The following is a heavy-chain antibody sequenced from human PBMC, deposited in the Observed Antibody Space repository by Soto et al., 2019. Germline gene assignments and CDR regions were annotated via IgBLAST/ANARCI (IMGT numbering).Heavy chain of an antibody. J-gene: IGHJ4*02. V-gene: IGHV4-59*01. D-gene: IGHD2-15*01. CDR1: GGSISSYY. CDR2: IYYSGST. CDR3: ATTSYCSGGSCYGGYFDY. Sequence: TSETLSLTCTVSGGSISSYYWSWIRQPPGKGLEWIGYIYYSGSTNYNPSLKSRVTISVDTSKNQFSLKLSSVTAADTAVYYCATTSYCSGGSCYGGYFDYWGQGTLVTVSS.